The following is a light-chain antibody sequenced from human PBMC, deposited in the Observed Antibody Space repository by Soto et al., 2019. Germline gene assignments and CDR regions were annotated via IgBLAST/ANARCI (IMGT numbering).Light chain of an antibody. CDR1: QSISRY. Sequence: DIQMTQSPSSLSASVGDRATITCRASQSISRYLNWYQLKPGKAPKLLIYAASSLQSGVPSRFTGSGSGTDFTLTISSLQPEDIATYYCQQSYSSPGTFGRGTKVEIK. CDR3: QQSYSSPGT. CDR2: AAS. J-gene: IGKJ1*01. V-gene: IGKV1-39*01.